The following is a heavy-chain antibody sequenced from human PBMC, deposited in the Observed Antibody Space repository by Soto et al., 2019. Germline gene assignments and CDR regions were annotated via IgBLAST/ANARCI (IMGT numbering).Heavy chain of an antibody. Sequence: PSETLSLTCTVSGGSVSSGSYYWSWIRQPPGKGLEWIGYIYYSGSTNYNPSLKSRVTISVDTSKNQFSLKLSSVTAADTAVYYCARAESGPYSSGWYYYYGMDVWGQGTTVTVSS. CDR3: ARAESGPYSSGWYYYYGMDV. J-gene: IGHJ6*02. CDR1: GGSVSSGSYY. CDR2: IYYSGST. V-gene: IGHV4-61*01. D-gene: IGHD6-19*01.